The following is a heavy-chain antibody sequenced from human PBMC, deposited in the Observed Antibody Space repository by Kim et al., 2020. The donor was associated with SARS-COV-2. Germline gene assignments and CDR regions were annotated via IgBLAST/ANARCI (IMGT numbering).Heavy chain of an antibody. D-gene: IGHD2-15*01. CDR3: ARGLCSGGSCRTHWTRPNWYFDL. V-gene: IGHV1-2*06. J-gene: IGHJ2*01. CDR1: GYTFTGYY. CDR2: INPNSGGT. Sequence: ASVKVSCKASGYTFTGYYMHWVRQAPGQGLEWMGRINPNSGGTNYAQKFQGRVTMTRDTSISTAYMELSRLRSDDTAVYYCARGLCSGGSCRTHWTRPNWYFDLWGRGTLVTVSS.